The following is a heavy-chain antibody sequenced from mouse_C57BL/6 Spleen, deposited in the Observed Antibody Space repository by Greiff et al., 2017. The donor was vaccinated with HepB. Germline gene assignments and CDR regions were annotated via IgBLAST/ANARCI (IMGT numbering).Heavy chain of an antibody. CDR3: SRYPSYDYDRAWFAY. D-gene: IGHD2-4*01. CDR1: GFTFTDYY. CDR2: IRNKANGYTT. Sequence: DVMLVESGGGLVQPGGSLSLSCAASGFTFTDYYMSWVRQPPGKALEWLGFIRNKANGYTTEYSASVKGRFTISRDNSQSILYLQMNALRAEDSATYYCSRYPSYDYDRAWFAYWGQGTLVTVSA. J-gene: IGHJ3*01. V-gene: IGHV7-3*01.